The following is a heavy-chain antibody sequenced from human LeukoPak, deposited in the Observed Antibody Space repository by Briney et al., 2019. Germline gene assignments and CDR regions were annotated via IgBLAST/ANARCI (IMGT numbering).Heavy chain of an antibody. CDR3: AKDLSALNYGVDV. CDR1: GFTFSSYS. J-gene: IGHJ6*02. Sequence: GGSLRLSCAASGFTFSSYSMNWVRQAPGKGLEWVSSISSGSSYIYYADSVKGRFSISRDNSKNTLYLQMNSLRAEDTAVYYCAKDLSALNYGVDVWGQGTTVTVSS. CDR2: ISSGSSYI. V-gene: IGHV3-21*04.